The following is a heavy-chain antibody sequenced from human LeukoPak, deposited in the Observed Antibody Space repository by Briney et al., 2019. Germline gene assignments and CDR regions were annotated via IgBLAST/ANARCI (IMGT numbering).Heavy chain of an antibody. CDR1: GCSISSSTYY. D-gene: IGHD3-10*01. J-gene: IGHJ4*02. V-gene: IGHV4-39*07. CDR3: ARETPYGSGSYPFDY. Sequence: SETLSLTCTVSGCSISSSTYYWGWIRQPPGKGLEWIGSIYYSGSTYYNPSLKSRVTISVDTSKNQFSLKLSSVTAADTAVYYCARETPYGSGSYPFDYWGQGILVTVSS. CDR2: IYYSGST.